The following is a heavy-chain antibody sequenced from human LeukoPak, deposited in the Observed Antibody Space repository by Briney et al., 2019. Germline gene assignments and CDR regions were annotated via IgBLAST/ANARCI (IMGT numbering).Heavy chain of an antibody. Sequence: PSETLSLTCTVSGGSISSYYWSWIRQPAGKGLEWIGRIYTSGSTNYNPSLKSRVTMSVDTSKNQFSLKLSSVTAADTAVYYCAREGVSCGGDCSPFDYWGQGTLVTVSS. J-gene: IGHJ4*02. CDR3: AREGVSCGGDCSPFDY. D-gene: IGHD2-21*01. V-gene: IGHV4-4*07. CDR1: GGSISSYY. CDR2: IYTSGST.